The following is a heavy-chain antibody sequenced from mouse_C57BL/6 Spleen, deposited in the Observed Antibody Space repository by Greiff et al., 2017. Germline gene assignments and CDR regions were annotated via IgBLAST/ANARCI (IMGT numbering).Heavy chain of an antibody. Sequence: QVQLQQSGAELARPGASVKLSCKASGYTFPSYGISWVKQRTGTGLEWIGELYTRSGTTYYTEKFKGKATLTANKSSSTAYMELRSLTSEDSAVSFCARAYSNYPLVYAMDYWGQGTSGTVSS. CDR3: ARAYSNYPLVYAMDY. CDR2: LYTRSGTT. J-gene: IGHJ4*01. CDR1: GYTFPSYG. D-gene: IGHD2-5*01. V-gene: IGHV1-81*01.